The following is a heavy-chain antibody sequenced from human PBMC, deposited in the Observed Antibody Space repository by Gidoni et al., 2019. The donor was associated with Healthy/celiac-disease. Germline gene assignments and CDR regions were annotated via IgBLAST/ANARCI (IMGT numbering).Heavy chain of an antibody. Sequence: EVQLVASGGGLVKPGRSLSLSCTASGFTFGVYAMSWFRQAPGKGLERVCFIRSKAYGGTTEYAASVKGRFTISRDDSKSIAYLQMNSLKTEDTAVYYCTRDRLLWFGELQGDYDAFDIWGQGTMVTVSS. CDR2: IRSKAYGGTT. CDR1: GFTFGVYA. J-gene: IGHJ3*02. CDR3: TRDRLLWFGELQGDYDAFDI. D-gene: IGHD3-10*01. V-gene: IGHV3-49*05.